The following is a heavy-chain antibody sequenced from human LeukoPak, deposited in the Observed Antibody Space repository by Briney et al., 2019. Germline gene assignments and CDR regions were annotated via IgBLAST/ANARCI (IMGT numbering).Heavy chain of an antibody. CDR1: GYTFTDGY. D-gene: IGHD3-9*01. V-gene: IGHV1-2*02. J-gene: IGHJ4*02. CDR3: ARSPDILTGENFDY. CDR2: INPNSGVT. Sequence: ASVKLSCKASGYTFTDGYVHWVRQAPGQGLEWMGWINPNSGVTNYAQKFQGRVTMTRDMSISTAYMELSRLRSDDTAVYYCARSPDILTGENFDYWGQGTLVTVSS.